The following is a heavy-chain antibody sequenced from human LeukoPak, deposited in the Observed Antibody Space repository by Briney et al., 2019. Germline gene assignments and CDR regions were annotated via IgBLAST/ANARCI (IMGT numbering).Heavy chain of an antibody. CDR3: AKRGVVIRVILVGFHKEAYYFDS. V-gene: IGHV3-23*01. J-gene: IGHJ4*02. Sequence: GGPLRLSCAVSGITLSNYGMTWVRQAPGKGLEWVAGISDTGGRTNYAGSVKGRFTIYRDNTNNTLYLQMNSLRAEDTAVYFCAKRGVVIRVILVGFHKEAYYFDSWGQGALVTVSS. D-gene: IGHD3-22*01. CDR1: GITLSNYG. CDR2: ISDTGGRT.